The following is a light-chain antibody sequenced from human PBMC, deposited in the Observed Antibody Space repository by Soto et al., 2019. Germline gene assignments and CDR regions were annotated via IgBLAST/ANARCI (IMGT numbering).Light chain of an antibody. J-gene: IGKJ4*01. CDR2: GAS. Sequence: AIQLTQSPSSLSASVGDIVTITFRASQDISTALARYQQKPGKPPKVLIYGASTLENGVPSRFIGSGSGTDFTLTISSLLPEDFATYYCQQLNAYPLTFGGGTKVDIK. CDR3: QQLNAYPLT. CDR1: QDISTA. V-gene: IGKV1-13*02.